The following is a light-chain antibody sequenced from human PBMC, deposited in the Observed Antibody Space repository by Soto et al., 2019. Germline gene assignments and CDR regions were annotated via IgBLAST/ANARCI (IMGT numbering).Light chain of an antibody. V-gene: IGKV3-11*01. Sequence: IVLTQSRATLSLSPGERSTLACRASQSVSTYVTYLAWYQQKPGQAPRLLXYDASNRATGIPARFSGSGSGTDFTLTISSLEPEDFAVYYCQQYNNWPPITFGQGTRLEIK. J-gene: IGKJ5*01. CDR3: QQYNNWPPIT. CDR1: QSVSTY. CDR2: DAS.